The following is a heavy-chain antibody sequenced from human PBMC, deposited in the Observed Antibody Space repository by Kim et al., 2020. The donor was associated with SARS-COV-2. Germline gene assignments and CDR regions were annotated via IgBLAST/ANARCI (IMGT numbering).Heavy chain of an antibody. J-gene: IGHJ4*02. D-gene: IGHD1-7*01. Sequence: YNPSLKSRVTISVDTSKNQFSLKLSSVTAADTAVYYCAGSNDNWNYAVDYWGQGTLVTVSS. CDR3: AGSNDNWNYAVDY. V-gene: IGHV4-59*01.